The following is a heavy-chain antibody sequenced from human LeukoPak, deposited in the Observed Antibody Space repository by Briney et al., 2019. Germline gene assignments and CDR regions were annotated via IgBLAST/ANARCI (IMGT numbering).Heavy chain of an antibody. D-gene: IGHD3-10*01. CDR1: GFTFTTYA. J-gene: IGHJ4*02. Sequence: AGSLRLSCAASGFTFTTYAMHWVRQAPGKGLEWVAVISHDGGNKNYAASVKGRFTISRENSKNTLYLQMTSLRPEDTAVYYWARGGGLSFGELLCHFDYWGQGTLVTVSS. V-gene: IGHV3-30-3*01. CDR3: ARGGGLSFGELLCHFDY. CDR2: ISHDGGNK.